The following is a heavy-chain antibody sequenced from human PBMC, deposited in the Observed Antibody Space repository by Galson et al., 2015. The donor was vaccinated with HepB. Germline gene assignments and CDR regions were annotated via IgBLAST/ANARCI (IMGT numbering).Heavy chain of an antibody. V-gene: IGHV3-33*08. D-gene: IGHD3-3*01. Sequence: SLRLSCAASGFTFSNYGMHWVRQAPGKGLEWVATIWVDGTNKFYADSVKGRFTISRDNSKNTLSLQMNSLRADDTDVYYCAREGDPHIYWSALDFWGQGILVTVSS. CDR2: IWVDGTNK. CDR1: GFTFSNYG. CDR3: AREGDPHIYWSALDF. J-gene: IGHJ4*02.